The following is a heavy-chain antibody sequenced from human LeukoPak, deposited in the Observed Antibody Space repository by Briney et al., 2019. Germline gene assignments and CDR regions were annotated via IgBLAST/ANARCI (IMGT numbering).Heavy chain of an antibody. J-gene: IGHJ4*02. CDR3: VKSNTNKLLWFGEFLEGDNYFDY. D-gene: IGHD3-10*01. V-gene: IGHV3-23*01. CDR1: GFTFSSYA. Sequence: PGGSLRLSCAASGFTFSSYAMSWVRQAPGKGLEWVSAISGSGGSTYYADSVKGRFTISRDNSKNTLYLQMNSLRAVDTAVYSCVKSNTNKLLWFGEFLEGDNYFDYWGQGTLVTVSS. CDR2: ISGSGGST.